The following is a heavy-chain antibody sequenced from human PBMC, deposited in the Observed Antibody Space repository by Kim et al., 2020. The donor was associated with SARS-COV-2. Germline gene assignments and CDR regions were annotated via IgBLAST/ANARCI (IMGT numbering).Heavy chain of an antibody. CDR3: AKERRKYCSGGSCHLEY. J-gene: IGHJ4*02. V-gene: IGHV3-33*03. D-gene: IGHD2-15*01. Sequence: EGRFTITRDKSKNTLYLQMNNLRAEDTAVYYCAKERRKYCSGGSCHLEYWGQGTLVTVSS.